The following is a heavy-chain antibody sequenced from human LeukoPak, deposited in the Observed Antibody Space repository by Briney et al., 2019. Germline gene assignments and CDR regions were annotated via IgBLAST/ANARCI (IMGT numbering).Heavy chain of an antibody. D-gene: IGHD3-10*01. CDR1: EFTFSDYQ. Sequence: GGSLRLSCAASEFTFSDYQMNWLRQAPGKGLEWVSYISSSGTVIYYADSVKGRFTNSRDNAKISLYLQVNRLRAEDTAVYYCARGRYYYGSWYMDVWGQGTTVTVSS. J-gene: IGHJ6*02. CDR3: ARGRYYYGSWYMDV. CDR2: ISSSGTVI. V-gene: IGHV3-11*01.